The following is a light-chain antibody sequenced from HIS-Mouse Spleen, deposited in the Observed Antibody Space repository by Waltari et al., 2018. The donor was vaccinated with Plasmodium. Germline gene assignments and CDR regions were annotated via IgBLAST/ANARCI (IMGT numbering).Light chain of an antibody. CDR3: QQYNNWSFT. CDR2: GAS. CDR1: QSVSSN. Sequence: EIVMTQSPATLSVSPGERATLSCRASQSVSSNLAWYQQKPGKSPRLLIYGASTRATGIPARFSGSGSGTEFTLTISSLKSEDFAVYYCQQYNNWSFTFGPGTKVDIK. V-gene: IGKV3-15*01. J-gene: IGKJ3*01.